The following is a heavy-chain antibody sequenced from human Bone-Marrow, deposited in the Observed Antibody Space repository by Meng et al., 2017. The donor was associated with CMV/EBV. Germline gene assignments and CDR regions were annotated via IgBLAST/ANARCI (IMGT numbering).Heavy chain of an antibody. CDR3: ATLRYFDWPQQNYGMDV. CDR2: INPSGGST. D-gene: IGHD3-9*01. CDR1: GYTFTSYY. Sequence: ASVKVSCKASGYTFTSYYMHWVRQAPGQGLEWMGIINPSGGSTSYAQKFQGRVTMTTDTSTSTAYMELRSLRSDDTAVYYCATLRYFDWPQQNYGMDVWGQGTTVTVSS. J-gene: IGHJ6*02. V-gene: IGHV1-46*01.